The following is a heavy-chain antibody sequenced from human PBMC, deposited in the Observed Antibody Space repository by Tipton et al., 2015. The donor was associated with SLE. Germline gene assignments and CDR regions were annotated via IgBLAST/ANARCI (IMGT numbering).Heavy chain of an antibody. V-gene: IGHV4-61*02. CDR2: IYTSGST. D-gene: IGHD3-3*01. J-gene: IGHJ3*02. CDR3: ARGFLEWLFDDAFDI. Sequence: LRLFCTVSGGSISSGSYYWSWIRQPAGKGLEWIGRIYTSGSTNYNPSLKSRVTISVDTSKNQFSLKLSSVTAADTAVHYCARGFLEWLFDDAFDIWGQGTMVTVSS. CDR1: GGSISSGSYY.